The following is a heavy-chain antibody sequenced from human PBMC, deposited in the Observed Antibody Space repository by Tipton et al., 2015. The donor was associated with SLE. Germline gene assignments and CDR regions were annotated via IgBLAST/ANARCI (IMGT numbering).Heavy chain of an antibody. D-gene: IGHD3-22*01. V-gene: IGHV4-39*07. J-gene: IGHJ3*01. CDR2: FYYGGRI. Sequence: TLSLTCTVSGGSVTSSAYYWGWIRQPPGKGLEWVGTFYYGGRIYSNPSLGSRVTISGDTSRNQFSLTLSSVTAADTAVYYCARDTDRGSSAYAGAFDFWGQGTVVTVSS. CDR3: ARDTDRGSSAYAGAFDF. CDR1: GGSVTSSAYY.